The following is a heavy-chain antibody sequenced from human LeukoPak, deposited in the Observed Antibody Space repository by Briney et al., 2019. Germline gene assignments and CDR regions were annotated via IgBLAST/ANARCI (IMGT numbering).Heavy chain of an antibody. CDR3: ARGSRTGFTWGMDV. D-gene: IGHD7-27*01. CDR1: GYTITGYY. Sequence: ASVNVSCKASGYTITGYYIHWVRQAPGQGLEWMGWTNPYSGGTNYAQKFQGRVTMTRDTSMSTAYMELSRLRSDDTAVYYCARGSRTGFTWGMDVWGQGTTVTVSS. V-gene: IGHV1-2*02. CDR2: TNPYSGGT. J-gene: IGHJ6*02.